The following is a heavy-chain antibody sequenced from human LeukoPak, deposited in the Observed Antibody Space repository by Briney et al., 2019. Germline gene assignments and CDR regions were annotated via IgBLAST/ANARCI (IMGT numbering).Heavy chain of an antibody. CDR3: AREYSGSYRKGYFDY. CDR2: IWYDGSNK. V-gene: IGHV3-33*01. D-gene: IGHD1-26*01. J-gene: IGHJ4*02. Sequence: PGRSLRLSCAASRFTFSSYGMHWVRQAPGKGLEWVAVIWYDGSNKYYADSVKGRFTISRDNSKNTLYLQMNSLRAEDTAVYYCAREYSGSYRKGYFDYWGQGTLVTVSS. CDR1: RFTFSSYG.